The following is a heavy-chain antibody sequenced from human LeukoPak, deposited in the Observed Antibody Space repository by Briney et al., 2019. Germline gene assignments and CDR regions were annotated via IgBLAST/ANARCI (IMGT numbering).Heavy chain of an antibody. CDR1: GYTFTGYY. D-gene: IGHD3-3*02. Sequence: ASVKVSCKASGYTFTGYYMHWVRQAPGQGLEWMGWINPNSGGTNYAQKFQGRVTMTRDTSISTAYMELSRLRSDDTAVYYCARDRILGVVLHWFDPWGQGTLVTVSS. V-gene: IGHV1-2*02. CDR3: ARDRILGVVLHWFDP. J-gene: IGHJ5*02. CDR2: INPNSGGT.